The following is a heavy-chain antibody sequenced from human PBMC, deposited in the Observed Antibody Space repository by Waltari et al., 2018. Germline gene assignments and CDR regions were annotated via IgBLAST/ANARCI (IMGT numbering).Heavy chain of an antibody. J-gene: IGHJ4*02. Sequence: EVQLLESGGGLVQLGGCLRLPCSTSRFTFSNYAMTWVRQAPGKGLEWVSVIYTAGNITSYADSVKGRFTISRDNSKNTLYLQMNSLRAEDTAVYYCAKGGWLDNCGQGTLVTVSS. CDR1: RFTFSNYA. V-gene: IGHV3-23*03. D-gene: IGHD6-19*01. CDR2: IYTAGNIT. CDR3: AKGGWLDN.